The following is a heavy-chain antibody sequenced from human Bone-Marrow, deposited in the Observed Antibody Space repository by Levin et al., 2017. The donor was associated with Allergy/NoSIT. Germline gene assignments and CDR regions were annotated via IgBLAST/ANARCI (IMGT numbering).Heavy chain of an antibody. J-gene: IGHJ4*02. CDR2: IKQGGSET. Sequence: GASVKVSCVASGFISSSHWMGWVRQAPGKGLQWVANIKQGGSETYYVDSVKGRFIISRDDAGRSLFLQMNSLRAEDTGVYYCARGYYGDYEWGQGTLVTVSS. V-gene: IGHV3-7*01. CDR3: ARGYYGDYE. D-gene: IGHD4-17*01. CDR1: GFISSSHW.